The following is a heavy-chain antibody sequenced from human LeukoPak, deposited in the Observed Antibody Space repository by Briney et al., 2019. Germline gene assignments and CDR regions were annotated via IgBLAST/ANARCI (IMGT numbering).Heavy chain of an antibody. CDR1: GYTFTSYY. CDR2: INPSGGST. V-gene: IGHV1-46*01. J-gene: IGHJ4*02. Sequence: GASVKVSCKASGYTFTSYYMHWVRQAPGQGLEWMGIINPSGGSTSYAQKFQGRATMTRDTSTSTVYMELSSLRSEDTAVYYCAREDTAMDLKGWGQGTLVTVSS. CDR3: AREDTAMDLKG. D-gene: IGHD5-18*01.